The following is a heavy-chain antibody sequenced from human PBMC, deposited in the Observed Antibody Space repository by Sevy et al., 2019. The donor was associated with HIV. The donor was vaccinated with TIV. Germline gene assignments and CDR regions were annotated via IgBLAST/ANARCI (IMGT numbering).Heavy chain of an antibody. D-gene: IGHD6-13*01. CDR1: GFTFSRYG. V-gene: IGHV3-30*18. CDR2: ISRDGSDK. CDR3: ANSRGRYEGSSWLYYYYLMDV. J-gene: IGHJ6*02. Sequence: GGSLRLSCAAAGFTFSRYGMHWARQAPGKGLEWGAVISRDGSDKVYAESVKGRFTVSRDNSKETVYLQMNSLRLEETAIYYCANSRGRYEGSSWLYYYYLMDVWGQGTTVTVSS.